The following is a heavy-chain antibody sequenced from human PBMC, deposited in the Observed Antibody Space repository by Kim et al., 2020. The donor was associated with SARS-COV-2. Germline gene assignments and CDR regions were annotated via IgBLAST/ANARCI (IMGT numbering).Heavy chain of an antibody. D-gene: IGHD6-13*01. Sequence: AASGKGRFTISRDNSKNTLYLQMNSLRAEDTAVYYCAKDLRIAAAGTFDYWGQGTLVTVSS. J-gene: IGHJ4*02. V-gene: IGHV3-23*01. CDR3: AKDLRIAAAGTFDY.